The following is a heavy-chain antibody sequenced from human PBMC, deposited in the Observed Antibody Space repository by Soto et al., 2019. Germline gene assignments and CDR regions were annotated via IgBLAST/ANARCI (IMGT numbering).Heavy chain of an antibody. J-gene: IGHJ4*02. CDR1: GFTFSSYS. CDR2: ISSSSSDI. Sequence: EVQLVESGGGLVQPGGSLRLSCAASGFTFSSYSMNWVRQAPGKGLEWVSYISSSSSDIYYADSVKGQFTISRDNAKNSLQLQMNSLRDEETAVYYCARDRGSYFDYWGQGTLVTVSS. D-gene: IGHD2-15*01. V-gene: IGHV3-48*02. CDR3: ARDRGSYFDY.